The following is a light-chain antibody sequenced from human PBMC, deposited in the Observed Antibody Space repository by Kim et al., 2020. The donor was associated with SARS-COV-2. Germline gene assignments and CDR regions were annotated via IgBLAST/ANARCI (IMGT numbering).Light chain of an antibody. V-gene: IGLV2-14*03. CDR2: DVS. Sequence: GQSLTISCTGTRIDVVSYNYVSWYQQHPGKAPKLIIYDVSSRPSGVSNRFSGSKSVNTASLTISGLQAEDEAAYYCSSFTSISTLVFGGGTQLTVL. J-gene: IGLJ2*01. CDR1: RIDVVSYNY. CDR3: SSFTSISTLV.